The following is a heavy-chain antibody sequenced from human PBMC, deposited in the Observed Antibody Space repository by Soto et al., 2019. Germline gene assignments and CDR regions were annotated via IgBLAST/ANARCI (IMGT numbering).Heavy chain of an antibody. D-gene: IGHD3-3*01. CDR3: ARAPGLGPLSIFGVVPYGMDV. J-gene: IGHJ6*02. CDR2: IYYSGST. Sequence: SETLSLTCTVSGGSVSSGSYYWSWIRQPPGKGLEWIGYIYYSGSTNYNPSLKSRVTISVDTSKNQFSLKLSSVTAADTAVYYCARAPGLGPLSIFGVVPYGMDVWGQGTTVTVSS. CDR1: GGSVSSGSYY. V-gene: IGHV4-61*01.